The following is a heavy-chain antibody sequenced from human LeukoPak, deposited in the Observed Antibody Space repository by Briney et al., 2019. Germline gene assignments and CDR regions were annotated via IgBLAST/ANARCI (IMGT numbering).Heavy chain of an antibody. J-gene: IGHJ4*02. CDR2: ISGSGGST. CDR3: AKPTSCSSTSCDYYFDY. CDR1: GFTFSSYA. V-gene: IGHV3-23*01. Sequence: PGGSLRLSCAASGFTFSSYAMNWVRQAPGKGLEWVSAISGSGGSTYYADSVKGRFTISRDNSKNTLYLQMNSLRAEDTAVYYCAKPTSCSSTSCDYYFDYWGQGTLVTVSS. D-gene: IGHD2-2*01.